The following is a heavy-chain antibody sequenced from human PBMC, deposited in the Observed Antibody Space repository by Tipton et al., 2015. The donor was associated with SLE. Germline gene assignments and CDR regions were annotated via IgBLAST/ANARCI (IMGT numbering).Heavy chain of an antibody. CDR2: IYYSGST. CDR3: ARPTGGTVTDWYFDL. J-gene: IGHJ2*01. CDR1: GGSISSGGYY. V-gene: IGHV4-31*03. D-gene: IGHD4-17*01. Sequence: TLSLTCTVSGGSISSGGYYWSWIRQHPGKGLEWIGYIYYSGSTYYNPSLKSRVTISVDTSKNQFSLKLSSVIAADTAVYYCARPTGGTVTDWYFDLWGRGTLVTVSS.